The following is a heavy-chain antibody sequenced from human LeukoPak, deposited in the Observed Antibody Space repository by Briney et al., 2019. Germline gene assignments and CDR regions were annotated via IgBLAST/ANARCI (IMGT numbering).Heavy chain of an antibody. Sequence: TGGSLRLSCAASGFTFSSYWMSWVRQAPGKGLEWVANIKQDGSEKYYVDPVKGRFTISRDNAKNSLYLQMNSLRAEDTAVYYCASHMTTVTTSYYYYYYMDVWGKGTTATVSS. V-gene: IGHV3-7*01. CDR3: ASHMTTVTTSYYYYYYMDV. D-gene: IGHD4-11*01. CDR2: IKQDGSEK. CDR1: GFTFSSYW. J-gene: IGHJ6*03.